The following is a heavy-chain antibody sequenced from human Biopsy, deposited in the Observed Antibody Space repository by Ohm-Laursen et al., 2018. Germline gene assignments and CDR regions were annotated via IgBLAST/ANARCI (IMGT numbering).Heavy chain of an antibody. CDR3: ARGMRSSGWPYFDP. CDR1: GDSVSSGSFY. Sequence: SETLSLTCPVSGDSVSSGSFYWTWIRQPPGQGLEYIGYIYDRGSTANYNPSLESRVTMLVDMPKNQFSLKLSSVTAADTAIYYCARGMRSSGWPYFDPWGQGTLVTVSS. V-gene: IGHV4-61*01. D-gene: IGHD6-19*01. J-gene: IGHJ4*02. CDR2: IYDRGSTA.